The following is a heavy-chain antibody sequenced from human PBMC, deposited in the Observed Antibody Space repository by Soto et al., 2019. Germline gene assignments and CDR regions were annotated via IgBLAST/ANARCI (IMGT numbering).Heavy chain of an antibody. CDR2: INGRSNYV. V-gene: IGHV3-21*01. CDR3: AREDGVVGSSSAFDH. J-gene: IGHJ4*02. Sequence: GGSLRLSCVFSGFTFSTYTMNWVRQAPGKGLEWVSSINGRSNYVYYADSVKGRFTISRDNAKNSLYLQMNRLRAEDTAIYYCAREDGVVGSSSAFDHWGLGTLVTVSS. D-gene: IGHD1-26*01. CDR1: GFTFSTYT.